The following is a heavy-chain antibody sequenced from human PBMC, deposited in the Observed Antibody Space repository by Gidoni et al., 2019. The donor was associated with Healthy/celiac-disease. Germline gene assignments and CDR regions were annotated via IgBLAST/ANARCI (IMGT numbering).Heavy chain of an antibody. Sequence: EVQLVESGGGLVQPGGSLRPSCAASGFTFSSYAMHWVRQDPGKGLEYVSAISSNGGSTYYANSVKGRFTISRDNSKNTLYLQMGSLRAEDMAGYYCARGEEAYYYDSSGYYGYWGQGTLVTVSS. J-gene: IGHJ4*02. CDR1: GFTFSSYA. CDR3: ARGEEAYYYDSSGYYGY. CDR2: ISSNGGST. V-gene: IGHV3-64*01. D-gene: IGHD3-22*01.